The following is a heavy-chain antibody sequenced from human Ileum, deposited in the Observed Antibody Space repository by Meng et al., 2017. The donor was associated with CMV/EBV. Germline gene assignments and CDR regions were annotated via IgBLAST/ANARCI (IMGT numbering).Heavy chain of an antibody. D-gene: IGHD1-26*01. Sequence: GESLKISCAASGFSFSNAWMSWVRQAPGKGLEWVARIKSKRDAETTDYAAPVKGRFTISRDDSKNMLYLQINSLETEDTAVYYCAKGGPLGSYFDYWGQGTLVT. CDR3: AKGGPLGSYFDY. CDR1: GFSFSNAW. CDR2: IKSKRDAETT. V-gene: IGHV3-15*01. J-gene: IGHJ4*02.